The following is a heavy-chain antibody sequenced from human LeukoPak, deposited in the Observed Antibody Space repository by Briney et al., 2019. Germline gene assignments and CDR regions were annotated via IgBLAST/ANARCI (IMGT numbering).Heavy chain of an antibody. CDR2: IYSGGST. CDR3: ARTTPGYSSSWYGPDAFDI. Sequence: GGSLRLSCAASGFTVSSNYMSWVRQAPGKGLEWVSVIYSGGSTYYADSVKGRFTISRDNSKNTLYLQMNSLRAEDTAVYYCARTTPGYSSSWYGPDAFDIWGQRTMVTVSS. J-gene: IGHJ3*02. V-gene: IGHV3-53*01. D-gene: IGHD6-13*01. CDR1: GFTVSSNY.